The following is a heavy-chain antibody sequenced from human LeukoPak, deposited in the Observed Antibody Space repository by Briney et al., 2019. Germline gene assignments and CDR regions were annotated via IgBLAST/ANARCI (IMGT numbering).Heavy chain of an antibody. CDR2: IYSGGST. J-gene: IGHJ3*02. CDR1: GLTVNSNY. D-gene: IGHD3-22*01. Sequence: PGGSLRLSCVASGLTVNSNYMSWVRQAPGKGLEWVSVIYSGGSTYYADSVKGRFTISRDNSKNTLYLQMNSLRAEDTAVYYCARGYYDSSPHAFDIWGQGTMVTVSS. V-gene: IGHV3-66*01. CDR3: ARGYYDSSPHAFDI.